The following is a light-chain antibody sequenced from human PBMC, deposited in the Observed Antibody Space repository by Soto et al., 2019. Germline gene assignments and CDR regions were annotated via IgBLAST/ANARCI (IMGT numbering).Light chain of an antibody. CDR1: QSVSSSY. J-gene: IGKJ5*01. Sequence: ETVFTQSPGTLSLSPGERVTLSCRASQSVSSSYLAWYQQKPGQAPRLLIYGASSRAAGIPDRFSGSGSGTDFTLTISRLEPEDFAVYYCQQYGSSLLVTFGQGTRLEIK. CDR3: QQYGSSLLVT. CDR2: GAS. V-gene: IGKV3-20*01.